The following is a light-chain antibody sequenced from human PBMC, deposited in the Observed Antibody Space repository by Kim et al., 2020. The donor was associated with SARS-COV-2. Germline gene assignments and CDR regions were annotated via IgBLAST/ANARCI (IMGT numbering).Light chain of an antibody. J-gene: IGKJ2*01. V-gene: IGKV3-11*01. CDR1: QVIGSS. CDR3: QQRSNWYT. Sequence: PGESATLSCRASQVIGSSLAWYQHKPGQAPRLLIYDAFNRATGIPARFSGSGSGTDFTLTISSLEPEDFAVYYCQQRSNWYTFGQGTKLEI. CDR2: DAF.